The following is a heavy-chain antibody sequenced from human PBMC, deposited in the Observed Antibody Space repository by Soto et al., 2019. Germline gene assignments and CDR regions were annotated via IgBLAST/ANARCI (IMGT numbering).Heavy chain of an antibody. D-gene: IGHD3-22*01. V-gene: IGHV1-18*01. CDR2: ISVYSGNT. Sequence: QIHLVQSGAEVKVPGASVKVSCKTSGYNFVTYGITWVRQAPGQGLEWMGWISVYSGNTHYAQKFHDRVTLTTDTSTTTAYLDLRNLTSDDTAFYYCASNTPFFESSGSADSWGQGTLVTVSS. CDR3: ASNTPFFESSGSADS. J-gene: IGHJ4*02. CDR1: GYNFVTYG.